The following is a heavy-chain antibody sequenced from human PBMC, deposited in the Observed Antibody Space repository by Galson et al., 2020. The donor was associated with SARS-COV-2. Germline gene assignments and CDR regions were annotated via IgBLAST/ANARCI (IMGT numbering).Heavy chain of an antibody. J-gene: IGHJ6*02. CDR2: INWSGSTT. Sequence: ESLKIPCASPGFIFGDYVMTWVRQVPGKGLELVSGINWSGSTTVYGDPVKCRFTISRDNAKNLLYLQMNSLRVEDTAFFYCARKDYYGSGNDVWGQGTTVTVSS. CDR1: GFIFGDYV. V-gene: IGHV3-20*04. CDR3: ARKDYYGSGNDV. D-gene: IGHD3-10*01.